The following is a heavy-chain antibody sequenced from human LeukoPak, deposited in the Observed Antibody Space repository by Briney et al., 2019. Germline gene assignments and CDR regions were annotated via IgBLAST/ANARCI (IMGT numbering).Heavy chain of an antibody. CDR3: VKDMSAMVRGVIMGAFDI. J-gene: IGHJ3*02. CDR1: GFTFDDYA. CDR2: ISWNSGSI. D-gene: IGHD3-10*01. V-gene: IGHV3-9*01. Sequence: QPGRSLRLSCAASGFTFDDYAMHWVRQAPGKGLEWVSGISWNSGSIGYADSVKDRFTISRDNAKNSLYLQMNSLRVEDTALYCCVKDMSAMVRGVIMGAFDIWGQGTMVTVSS.